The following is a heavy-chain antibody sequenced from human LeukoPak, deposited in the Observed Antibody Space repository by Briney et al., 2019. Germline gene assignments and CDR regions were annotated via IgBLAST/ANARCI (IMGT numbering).Heavy chain of an antibody. D-gene: IGHD3-22*01. CDR3: ARGSRTTRYYYDSSGYRYSDY. J-gene: IGHJ4*02. Sequence: ASVKVSCKASGYTFTSYDINWVRQATGQGLEWMGWMNPNSGNTGHAQKFQGRVTMTRNTSISTAYMELSSLRSEDTAVYYCARGSRTTRYYYDSSGYRYSDYWGQGTLVTVSS. CDR2: MNPNSGNT. CDR1: GYTFTSYD. V-gene: IGHV1-8*01.